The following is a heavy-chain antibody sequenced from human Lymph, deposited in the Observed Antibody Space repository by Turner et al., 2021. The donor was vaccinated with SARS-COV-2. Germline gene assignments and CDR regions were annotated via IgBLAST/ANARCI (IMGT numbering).Heavy chain of an antibody. V-gene: IGHV3-33*01. CDR1: GFTFSSYG. D-gene: IGHD5-12*01. Sequence: VQRVESGGGVVQPGRSLSLSCAASGFTFSSYGMHWVRQAPGKGLEWVAVIWYDGSNKYYADSVKGRFTISRDNSKNTLYLQMNSLRAEDTAVYYCARVKGYNGYDLRYYYGMDVWGQGTTVTVSS. CDR2: IWYDGSNK. J-gene: IGHJ6*02. CDR3: ARVKGYNGYDLRYYYGMDV.